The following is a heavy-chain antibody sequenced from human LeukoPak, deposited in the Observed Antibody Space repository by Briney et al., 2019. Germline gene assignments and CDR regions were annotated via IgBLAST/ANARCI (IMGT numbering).Heavy chain of an antibody. Sequence: SETLSLTCTVSGGSISSSSYYWGWIRQPPGKGLEWIGSIYYSGSTYYNPSLKSRVTISVDTSKNQFSLKLSSVTAADTAVYYCARQTQKYYFDYWGQGTLVTVSS. J-gene: IGHJ4*02. CDR2: IYYSGST. V-gene: IGHV4-39*01. CDR1: GGSISSSSYY. CDR3: ARQTQKYYFDY.